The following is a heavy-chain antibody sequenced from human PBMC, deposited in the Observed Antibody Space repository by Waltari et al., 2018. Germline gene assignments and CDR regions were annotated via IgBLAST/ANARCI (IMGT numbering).Heavy chain of an antibody. D-gene: IGHD3-3*01. CDR2: IYYSGST. Sequence: QVQLQESGPGLVQPSQTLSLTCTVSGGSISSGGYYWRWLRQHPGKGLEWIGYIYYSGSTYYNPSLKSLVTISVDTSKNQFSLKLSSVTAADTAVYYCARAPRLEWLLAVGAFDIWGQGTMVTVSS. CDR3: ARAPRLEWLLAVGAFDI. J-gene: IGHJ3*02. V-gene: IGHV4-31*01. CDR1: GGSISSGGYY.